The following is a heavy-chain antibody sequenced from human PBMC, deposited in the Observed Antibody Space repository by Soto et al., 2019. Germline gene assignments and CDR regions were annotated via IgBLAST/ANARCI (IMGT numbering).Heavy chain of an antibody. CDR2: ISGSGGST. D-gene: IGHD3-22*01. CDR3: AKAHRSYYYDSSGYYYPFDY. V-gene: IGHV3-23*01. J-gene: IGHJ4*02. CDR1: GFTFSSYA. Sequence: GGSLRLSWAASGFTFSSYAMSWVRQAPGKGLEWVSAISGSGGSTYYADSVKGRFTISRDNSKNTLYLQMNSVRAEDTAVYYCAKAHRSYYYDSSGYYYPFDYWGQGTLVTVSS.